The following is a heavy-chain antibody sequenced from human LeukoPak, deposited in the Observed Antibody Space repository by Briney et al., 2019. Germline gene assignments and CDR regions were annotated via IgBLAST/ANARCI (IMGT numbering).Heavy chain of an antibody. J-gene: IGHJ4*02. CDR2: IYTSGST. CDR1: GYSISSDYY. Sequence: SETLSLTCAFCGYSISSDYYWGWIRQPAGKGLEWIGRIYTSGSTNYNPSLKSRVTMSVDTSKNQFSLKLSSVTAADTAVYYCARDPGVPPFDYWGQGTLVTVSS. CDR3: ARDPGVPPFDY. D-gene: IGHD2-2*01. V-gene: IGHV4-4*07.